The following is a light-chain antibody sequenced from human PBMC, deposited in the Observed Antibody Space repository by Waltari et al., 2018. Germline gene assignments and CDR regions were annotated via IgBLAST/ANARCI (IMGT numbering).Light chain of an antibody. Sequence: DIHMTQSPSSLSASIGDRVTMTCRASRGIRTDVGWYQQKPGKAPKRLIFGASTLESGVPSRFTGRGTGTEFTLTISRLQPEDFASYFCLQYNSYPYTFGRGTKLEIK. CDR1: RGIRTD. CDR3: LQYNSYPYT. V-gene: IGKV1-17*01. CDR2: GAS. J-gene: IGKJ2*01.